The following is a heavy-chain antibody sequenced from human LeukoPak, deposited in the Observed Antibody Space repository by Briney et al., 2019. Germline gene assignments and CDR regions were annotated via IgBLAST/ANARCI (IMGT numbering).Heavy chain of an antibody. V-gene: IGHV4-34*01. CDR3: ARGREYSGYVFDY. Sequence: SETLSLTCAVYGGSFSGYYWSWIRQPPGKGLEWIGEINHSGSTNYNPSLKSRVTISVDTSKNQFSLKLNSVTAADTAVYYCARGREYSGYVFDYWGQGTLVTVSS. J-gene: IGHJ4*02. CDR2: INHSGST. D-gene: IGHD5-12*01. CDR1: GGSFSGYY.